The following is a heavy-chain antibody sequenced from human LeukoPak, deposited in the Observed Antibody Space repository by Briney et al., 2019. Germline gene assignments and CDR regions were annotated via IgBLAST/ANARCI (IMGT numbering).Heavy chain of an antibody. D-gene: IGHD3-3*01. CDR2: INPNSGGT. V-gene: IGHV1-2*06. CDR1: GYTFTGYY. Sequence: ASVKVSCKASGYTFTGYYMHWVRQAPGQGLELMGRINPNSGGTNYAQKFQGRVTMTRDTSISTAYMELSRLRSDGTAVYYCARAEWLLLDYWGQGTLVTVSS. CDR3: ARAEWLLLDY. J-gene: IGHJ4*02.